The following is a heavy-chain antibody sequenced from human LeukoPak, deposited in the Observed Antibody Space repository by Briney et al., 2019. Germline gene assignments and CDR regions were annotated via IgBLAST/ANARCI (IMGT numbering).Heavy chain of an antibody. V-gene: IGHV1-2*06. J-gene: IGHJ4*02. CDR1: GYTFTGYY. CDR3: ARDIARWSGSYSVSDY. Sequence: ASVKVSCKASGYTFTGYYMHWVRQAPGQGLEWMGRINPNSGGTNYAQKFQGRVTMTRDTSISTAYMEPSRLRSDDTAVYYCARDIARWSGSYSVSDYWGQGTLVTVSS. CDR2: INPNSGGT. D-gene: IGHD1-26*01.